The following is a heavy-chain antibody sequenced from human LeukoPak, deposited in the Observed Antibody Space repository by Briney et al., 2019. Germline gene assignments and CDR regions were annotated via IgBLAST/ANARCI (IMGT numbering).Heavy chain of an antibody. CDR2: FDPEDGET. Sequence: ASVKVSCKVSGYTLTELSMHWVRQAPGKGLEWMGGFDPEDGETIYAQKFQGRVTMTEDTSTDTAYMELSSLRSEDTAVYYCATLRTGAAGIVAASDYYYGMDVWGQGTTVTVSS. V-gene: IGHV1-24*01. D-gene: IGHD6-13*01. J-gene: IGHJ6*02. CDR1: GYTLTELS. CDR3: ATLRTGAAGIVAASDYYYGMDV.